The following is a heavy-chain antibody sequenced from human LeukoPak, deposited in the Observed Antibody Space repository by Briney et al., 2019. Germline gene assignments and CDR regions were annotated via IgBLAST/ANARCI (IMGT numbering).Heavy chain of an antibody. CDR3: ARRYSYAYGYLDY. CDR2: INPNSGGT. CDR1: GYTFTGYY. D-gene: IGHD5-18*01. J-gene: IGHJ4*02. Sequence: GASVKVSCKASGYTFTGYYMRWVRQAPGQGFEWMGWINPNSGGTNYAQKFQGRVTMTRDTSISTAYMELNSLRSDDTAVYYCARRYSYAYGYLDYWGQGTLVTVSS. V-gene: IGHV1-2*02.